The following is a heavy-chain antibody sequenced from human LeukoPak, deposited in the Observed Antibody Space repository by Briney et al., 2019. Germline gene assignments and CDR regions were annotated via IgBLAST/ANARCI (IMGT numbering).Heavy chain of an antibody. Sequence: SQTLSLTCTVSGGSISSGSYYWSWIRQPAGKGLEWIGRIYTSGSTNYNPSLKSQVTISVDTSKNQFSLKLSSVTAADTAVYYCAVTGYSYGTTWGQGTLITVSS. V-gene: IGHV4-61*02. CDR3: AVTGYSYGTT. D-gene: IGHD5-18*01. J-gene: IGHJ4*02. CDR1: GGSISSGSYY. CDR2: IYTSGST.